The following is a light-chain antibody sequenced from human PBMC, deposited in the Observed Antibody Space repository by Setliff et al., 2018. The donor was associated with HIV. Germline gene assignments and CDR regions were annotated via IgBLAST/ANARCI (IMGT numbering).Light chain of an antibody. Sequence: QSALTQPASVSGSPGQSITISCTGSSSDIFYNYVSWYQQHPGKAPKLIIYDVTNRPSGVSNHFSGSKSGNTASLTISGLQTEDEAEYYCCSYASSGSLVFGTGTKVTVL. CDR2: DVT. CDR1: SSDIFYNY. V-gene: IGLV2-14*03. J-gene: IGLJ1*01. CDR3: CSYASSGSLV.